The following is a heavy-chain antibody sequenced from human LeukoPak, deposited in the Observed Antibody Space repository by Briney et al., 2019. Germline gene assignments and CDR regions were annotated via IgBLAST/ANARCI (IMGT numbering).Heavy chain of an antibody. D-gene: IGHD6-19*01. V-gene: IGHV4-30-4*01. CDR1: GASISSVDYY. CDR2: IYYSGST. Sequence: SETLSLTCTVSGASISSVDYYWRWIRQPPGKGLEWIGYIYYSGSTYYNPSPKSRVTISVDTSKNQFSLKLSSVTAADTAVYYCASNPFYSSGWQIDYWGQGTLVTVSS. J-gene: IGHJ4*02. CDR3: ASNPFYSSGWQIDY.